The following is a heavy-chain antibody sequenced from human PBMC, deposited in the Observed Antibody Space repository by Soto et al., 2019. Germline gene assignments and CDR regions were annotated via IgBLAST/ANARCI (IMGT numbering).Heavy chain of an antibody. D-gene: IGHD3-10*01. CDR1: GFTFSSYG. Sequence: QVQLVESGGGVVQPGRSLRLSCAASGFTFSSYGRHWVRQAPGKGLEWVAVISYDGSNKYYADSVKGRFTISRDNSKNPLYLQMNSLRAEDTAVYYCAKLSSGGAYYGMDVWGQGTTVTVSS. J-gene: IGHJ6*02. V-gene: IGHV3-30*18. CDR3: AKLSSGGAYYGMDV. CDR2: ISYDGSNK.